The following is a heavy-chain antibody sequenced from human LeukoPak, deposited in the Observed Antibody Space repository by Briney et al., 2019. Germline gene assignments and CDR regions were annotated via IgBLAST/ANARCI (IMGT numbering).Heavy chain of an antibody. CDR3: ARRIIRRGAGIDY. CDR2: ISTSGSTI. V-gene: IGHV3-11*04. D-gene: IGHD3-3*01. CDR1: EFTFSDYH. Sequence: GGSLRLSCAVSEFTFSDYHMNWIRQAPRKGLEWVSYISTSGSTIYYSDSVKGRFTISRDNTQNSLYLQMNSLRAEDTAVYYCARRIIRRGAGIDYWGQGILVTVSS. J-gene: IGHJ4*02.